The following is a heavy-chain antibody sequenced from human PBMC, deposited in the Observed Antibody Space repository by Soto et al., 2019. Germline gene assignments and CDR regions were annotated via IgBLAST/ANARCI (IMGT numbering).Heavy chain of an antibody. V-gene: IGHV3-21*01. D-gene: IGHD3-22*01. CDR3: ARAPYYYDSSGYWAY. J-gene: IGHJ4*02. Sequence: LRLSCAASGFTFSSYSMNWVRQAPGRGLEWVSSISSSSYIYYADSVKGRFTISRDNAKNSLYLQMNSLRAEDTAVYYCARAPYYYDSSGYWAYWGQGTLVTVSS. CDR1: GFTFSSYS. CDR2: ISSSSYI.